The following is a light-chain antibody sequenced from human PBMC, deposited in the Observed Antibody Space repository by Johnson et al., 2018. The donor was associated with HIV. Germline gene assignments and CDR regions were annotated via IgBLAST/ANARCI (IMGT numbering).Light chain of an antibody. Sequence: QSALTQPPSVSAAPGQKVTISCSGSSSNIGNNYVSWYQQLPGTAPKLLIYENNKRPSGIPDRFSSSKSGTSATLGITGLQTGDEADYYCGTWDSSLSAGVFGTGTKVTVL. V-gene: IGLV1-51*02. CDR3: GTWDSSLSAGV. CDR1: SSNIGNNY. CDR2: ENN. J-gene: IGLJ1*01.